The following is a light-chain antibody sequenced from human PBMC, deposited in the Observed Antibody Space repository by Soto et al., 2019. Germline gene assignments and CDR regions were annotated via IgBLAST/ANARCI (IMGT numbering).Light chain of an antibody. CDR1: QNVGIN. CDR3: LQYNDWPYT. V-gene: IGKV3-15*01. CDR2: GKS. Sequence: EIVVTQSPATLSVSPGDRATLSCRASQNVGINLAWYQQKPGQAPRLLIYGKSTRATGIPARFSGIGSGTEFTLTISSLKSEDFAIYYCLQYNDWPYTFGQGTKLEIK. J-gene: IGKJ2*01.